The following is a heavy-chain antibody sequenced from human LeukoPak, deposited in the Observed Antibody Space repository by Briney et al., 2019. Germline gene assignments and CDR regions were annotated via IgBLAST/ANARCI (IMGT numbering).Heavy chain of an antibody. V-gene: IGHV4-38-2*01. J-gene: IGHJ4*02. CDR1: GYSISSGYY. D-gene: IGHD6-13*01. CDR3: ARTIAAAGTNRN. CDR2: IYHSGST. Sequence: SETLSLTYAVSGYSISSGYYWCWIRQPPGKGLEWIGSIYHSGSTYYNSSLKSRVTISVDTSKNQFSLKLSSVTAADTAVYYCARTIAAAGTNRNWGQGTLVTVSS.